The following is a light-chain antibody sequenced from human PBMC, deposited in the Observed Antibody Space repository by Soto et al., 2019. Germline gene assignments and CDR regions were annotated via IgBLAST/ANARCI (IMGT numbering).Light chain of an antibody. J-gene: IGLJ2*01. Sequence: QSALTQPASVSGSPGQSITLSCTGTTSAVGGYNYVSWYQQHPGKAPKLMIYDVSNRHSGVSNRFSGSKSGNTASLTISGLQAEDEAEYYCSSYTCSSTLGVFGGGTQLTVL. V-gene: IGLV2-14*01. CDR3: SSYTCSSTLGV. CDR2: DVS. CDR1: TSAVGGYNY.